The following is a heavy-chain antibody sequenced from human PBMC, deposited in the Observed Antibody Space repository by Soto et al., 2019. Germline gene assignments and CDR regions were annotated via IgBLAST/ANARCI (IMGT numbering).Heavy chain of an antibody. CDR2: IRGFSPYT. Sequence: GVSLRLSCRSSGFTFRTYTMNWVRQAPGKGLEWVSGIRGFSPYTFYAESVKGRFTISRDNAKNSLYLQMNSLRAEDTAVYYCARDRGYDAHDYYYNAMDVWGKGTTVTVSS. CDR3: ARDRGYDAHDYYYNAMDV. J-gene: IGHJ6*04. D-gene: IGHD3-10*01. CDR1: GFTFRTYT. V-gene: IGHV3-21*01.